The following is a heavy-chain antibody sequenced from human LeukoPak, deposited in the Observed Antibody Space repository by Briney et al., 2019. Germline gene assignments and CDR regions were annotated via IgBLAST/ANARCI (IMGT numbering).Heavy chain of an antibody. CDR3: AIDILNYYGSMAYAMDV. V-gene: IGHV3-53*01. D-gene: IGHD3-10*01. Sequence: GGSLRLSCAASGFTVSSNYMSWVRQVPGKGLEWVSVIYSGGTTYYADSVKGRFTISRDNSKNTLYLQMNSLSAEDTAVYYCAIDILNYYGSMAYAMDVWGKGTPVTVSS. CDR2: IYSGGTT. CDR1: GFTVSSNY. J-gene: IGHJ6*04.